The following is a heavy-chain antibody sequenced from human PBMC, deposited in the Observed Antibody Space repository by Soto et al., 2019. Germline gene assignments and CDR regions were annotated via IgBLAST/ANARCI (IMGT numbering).Heavy chain of an antibody. D-gene: IGHD3-10*01. V-gene: IGHV4-59*08. CDR1: DGSISPYY. J-gene: IGHJ4*02. CDR3: ARHNYGSGSTYFDY. CDR2: IYYSGSI. Sequence: SETLSLTCSVSDGSISPYYWSWIRQPPGKGLEWIGYIYYSGSINYNHSLKSRVTISVDTSKNQFSLKLNSMTAADTAVYYCARHNYGSGSTYFDYWGQGTLVTVSS.